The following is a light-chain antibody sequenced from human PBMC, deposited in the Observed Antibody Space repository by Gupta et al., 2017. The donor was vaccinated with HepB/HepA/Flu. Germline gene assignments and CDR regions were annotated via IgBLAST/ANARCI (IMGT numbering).Light chain of an antibody. Sequence: LFPPSPATLSLSPGERVTLSCRASQIVSSYLAWYQQKSGQAPRLLIYDASNRATGIPARFSGSGSETDFTLTISSLEPEDFAVYYCQQRSNWPLTFGGGTKVEIK. CDR1: QIVSSY. CDR3: QQRSNWPLT. J-gene: IGKJ4*01. V-gene: IGKV3-11*01. CDR2: DAS.